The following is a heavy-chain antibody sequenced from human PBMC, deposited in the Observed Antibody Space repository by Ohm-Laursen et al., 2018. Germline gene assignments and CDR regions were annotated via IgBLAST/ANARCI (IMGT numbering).Heavy chain of an antibody. CDR2: ISYDGSNK. J-gene: IGHJ4*02. D-gene: IGHD1-26*01. Sequence: SLRLSCTASGFTFSSYGMHWVRQAPGKGLGWVAFISYDGSNKYYADSVKGRFTVSRDNSKNTLYLQMNSLRAEDTAVYYCAKDLGANHFDYWGQGTLVTVSS. V-gene: IGHV3-30*18. CDR3: AKDLGANHFDY. CDR1: GFTFSSYG.